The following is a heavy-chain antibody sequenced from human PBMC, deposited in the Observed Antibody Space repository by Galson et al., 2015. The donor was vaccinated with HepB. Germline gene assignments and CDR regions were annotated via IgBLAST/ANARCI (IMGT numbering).Heavy chain of an antibody. CDR3: ARGSVGSSSGSYYFDY. D-gene: IGHD6-6*01. J-gene: IGHJ4*02. CDR1: GYTFTSYD. Sequence: QSGAEVKKPGTSVKVSCQASGYTFTSYDINWVRQATGQGLEWMGWMNLNSGNTGYAQKFQGRVTMTRNTSISTAYMELSSLRSEDTAVYYCARGSVGSSSGSYYFDYWGQGTLVTVSS. CDR2: MNLNSGNT. V-gene: IGHV1-8*01.